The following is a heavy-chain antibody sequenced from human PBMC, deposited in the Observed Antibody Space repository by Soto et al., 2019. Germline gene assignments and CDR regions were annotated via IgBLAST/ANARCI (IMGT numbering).Heavy chain of an antibody. Sequence: QVQLQESGPGLVKPSQTLSLTCTVSGGSISSGDYYWSWIRQPPGKGLEWIGYIYHSGSTYYNPSRKSRVNISVDTSKSQFSLKLRSVTAADTAVYYCASAASLLLYSAGGYYFDYGGQGTLVTV. CDR1: GGSISSGDYY. V-gene: IGHV4-30-4*01. J-gene: IGHJ4*02. CDR2: IYHSGST. CDR3: ASAASLLLYSAGGYYFDY. D-gene: IGHD3-10*02.